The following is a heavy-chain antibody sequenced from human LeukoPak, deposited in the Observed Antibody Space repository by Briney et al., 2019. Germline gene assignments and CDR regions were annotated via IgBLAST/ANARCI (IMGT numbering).Heavy chain of an antibody. Sequence: ASVKVSCKASGGTFSSYAIGWVRQAPGQGLEWMGIINPSGGSTSYAQKFQGRVTMTRDTSTSTVYMELSSLRSEDTAVYYCARAKGATPHFDYWGQGTLVTVSS. CDR1: GGTFSSYA. CDR2: INPSGGST. CDR3: ARAKGATPHFDY. J-gene: IGHJ4*02. D-gene: IGHD1-26*01. V-gene: IGHV1-46*01.